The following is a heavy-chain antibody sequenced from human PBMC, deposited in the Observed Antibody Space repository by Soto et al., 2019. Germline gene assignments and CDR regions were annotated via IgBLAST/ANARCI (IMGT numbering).Heavy chain of an antibody. J-gene: IGHJ4*02. CDR3: ARGRGAAADYFDF. CDR1: GFTFSDYY. CDR2: ISSSTSHT. V-gene: IGHV3-11*05. Sequence: QVQLVESGGGLVKPGGSLRLSCAVSGFTFSDYYMTWIRQAPGKGLEWVSYISSSTSHTNYADSVKGRFTISGDNANTSLLLQMNSLRAEDPAVYYCARGRGAAADYFDFWGQGTLVTVSS. D-gene: IGHD2-2*01.